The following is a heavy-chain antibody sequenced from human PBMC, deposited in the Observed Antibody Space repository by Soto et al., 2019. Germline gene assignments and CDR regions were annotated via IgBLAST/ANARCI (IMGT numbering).Heavy chain of an antibody. CDR2: TYWDDGE. J-gene: IGHJ4*02. Sequence: QITLKESGPTLVKPTQALTLTCTFPGFSLTTRGVSVGWIRQPPGKALEWLAVTYWDDGERYRPSLKSSLTITKDTSTNQVVLTMTNLDPMDTATYSCAHGRISGTILAFDYWGQGIVVTVSS. CDR1: GFSLTTRGVS. D-gene: IGHD1-7*01. V-gene: IGHV2-5*02. CDR3: AHGRISGTILAFDY.